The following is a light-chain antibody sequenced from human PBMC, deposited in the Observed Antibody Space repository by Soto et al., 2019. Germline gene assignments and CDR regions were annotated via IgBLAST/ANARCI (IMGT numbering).Light chain of an antibody. V-gene: IGKV2-30*02. Sequence: DVVMTQSPLSLPVTLGQPASISCRSNQSLVHSDGIAYFSWCQQRPGRYPRRLIYKVSNRDSGVPARVSGSGSGTDFALKISRVEAEDVGVYYCMQGTHWPITCGQGTRLEIK. CDR3: MQGTHWPIT. J-gene: IGKJ5*01. CDR1: QSLVHSDGIAY. CDR2: KVS.